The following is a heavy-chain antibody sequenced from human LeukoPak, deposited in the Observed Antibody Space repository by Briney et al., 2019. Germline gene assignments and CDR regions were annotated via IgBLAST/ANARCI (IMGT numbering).Heavy chain of an antibody. J-gene: IGHJ4*02. CDR2: IKQDGSEK. CDR1: GFTFSSYW. D-gene: IGHD3-3*01. Sequence: GGSLRLSCAASGFTFSSYWMSWVRQAPGKGLEGVANIKQDGSEKYYVDSVKGRFTISRDNAKNSLYLQMNSLRAEDTAVYYCTRDSERFLEWFYFDYGGQGTLVTVS. CDR3: TRDSERFLEWFYFDY. V-gene: IGHV3-7*01.